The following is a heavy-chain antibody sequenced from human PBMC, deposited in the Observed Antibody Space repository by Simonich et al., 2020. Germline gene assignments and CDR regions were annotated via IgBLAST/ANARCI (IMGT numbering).Heavy chain of an antibody. D-gene: IGHD7-27*01. Sequence: QVQLVQSGAEVKKPGASVKVSCKASGYTFTGYYMHWVRQAPGQGLEWMGRINPERGGKNYAQKCQGRVTMTRDTSNRTAYMELSRLRSDDTAVYYCARGPRWTGDDAFDIWGQGTMVTVSS. CDR1: GYTFTGYY. CDR2: INPERGGK. J-gene: IGHJ3*02. CDR3: ARGPRWTGDDAFDI. V-gene: IGHV1-2*06.